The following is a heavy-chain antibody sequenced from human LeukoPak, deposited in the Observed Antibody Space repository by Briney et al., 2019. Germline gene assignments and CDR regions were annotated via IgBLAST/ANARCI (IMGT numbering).Heavy chain of an antibody. CDR3: ARQRAVAD. V-gene: IGHV4-39*01. Sequence: SETLSLTCTVSGGSISSSSYYWGWIRQPPGKGLEWIGSIYYTGSTYYNPSLKSRVTISVDTSNNQFSLRLSSVTAADTAVYFCARQRAVADWGQGTLVTVSS. J-gene: IGHJ4*02. CDR2: IYYTGST. CDR1: GGSISSSSYY. D-gene: IGHD2-15*01.